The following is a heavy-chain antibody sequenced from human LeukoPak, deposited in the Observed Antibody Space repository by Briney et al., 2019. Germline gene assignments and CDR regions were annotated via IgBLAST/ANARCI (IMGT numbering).Heavy chain of an antibody. CDR2: IYYSGST. CDR3: ARSGGSKASAFDY. J-gene: IGHJ4*02. D-gene: IGHD3-10*01. CDR1: GGSTSSGDYY. V-gene: IGHV4-30-4*01. Sequence: SETLSLTCTVSGGSTSSGDYYWSWIRQPPGKGLEWIGYIYYSGSTYYNPSLKSRVTISVDTSKNQFSLKLSSVTAADTAVYYCARSGGSKASAFDYWGQGTLVTVSS.